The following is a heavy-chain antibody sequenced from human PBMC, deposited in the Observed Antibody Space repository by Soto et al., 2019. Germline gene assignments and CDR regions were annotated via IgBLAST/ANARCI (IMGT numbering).Heavy chain of an antibody. CDR1: GGSISSYY. Sequence: QVQLQESGPGLVKPSETLSLTCTVSGGSISSYYWSWIRQPPGKGLEWIGYIYYSGSTNYNPSLKSRVTISVDTSKNQFSLKLSSVTAADTAGYYCARRNGRTIDYWGQGTLVTVSS. J-gene: IGHJ4*02. CDR3: ARRNGRTIDY. V-gene: IGHV4-59*01. CDR2: IYYSGST.